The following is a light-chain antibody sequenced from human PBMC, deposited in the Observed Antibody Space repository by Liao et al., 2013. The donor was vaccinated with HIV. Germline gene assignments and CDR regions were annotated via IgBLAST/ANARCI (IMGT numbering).Light chain of an antibody. CDR3: QAWDSSTVV. CDR2: YDQ. Sequence: YVLTQPPSVSVAPGQTAVMTCGGNNIRSRGVHWYQQRPGQAPVLVMYYDQNRPSGIPERFSGSSSGNTATLTISGTQAMDEADYYCQAWDSSTVVFGGGTKLTVL. V-gene: IGLV3-21*01. CDR1: NIRSRG. J-gene: IGLJ2*01.